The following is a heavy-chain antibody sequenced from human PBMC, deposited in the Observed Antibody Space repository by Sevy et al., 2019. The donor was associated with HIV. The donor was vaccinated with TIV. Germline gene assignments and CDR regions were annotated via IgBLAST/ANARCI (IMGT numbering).Heavy chain of an antibody. CDR1: GFTFSSYA. CDR2: ISYDGSNK. J-gene: IGHJ3*02. V-gene: IGHV3-30-3*01. Sequence: GGSLRLSCAASGFTFSSYAMHWVRQAPGKGLEWVAVISYDGSNKYYADSVKGRFTISRDNSKNTLYLQMNSLRAEDTAVYYCARTFMITFGGVIGNDAFDNWGQGTMVTVSS. D-gene: IGHD3-16*02. CDR3: ARTFMITFGGVIGNDAFDN.